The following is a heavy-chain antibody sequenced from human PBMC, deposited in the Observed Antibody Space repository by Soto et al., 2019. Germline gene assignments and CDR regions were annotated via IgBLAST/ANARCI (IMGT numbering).Heavy chain of an antibody. CDR2: ISGSGGST. Sequence: GSLRLSCAASGFTFSSYGMSWVRQAPGKGLEWVSAISGSGGSTYYADSVKGRFTISRDNSKNTLYLQMNSLRAEDTAVYYCAKGVPGIAVAGTGYFQHWGQGTLVTVSS. CDR1: GFTFSSYG. D-gene: IGHD6-19*01. V-gene: IGHV3-23*01. J-gene: IGHJ1*01. CDR3: AKGVPGIAVAGTGYFQH.